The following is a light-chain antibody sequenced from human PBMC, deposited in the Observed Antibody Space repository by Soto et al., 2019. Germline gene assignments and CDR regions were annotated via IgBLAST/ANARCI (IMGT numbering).Light chain of an antibody. V-gene: IGKV3-20*01. CDR3: QQFSSYPLT. J-gene: IGKJ4*01. CDR2: GAS. CDR1: QSVSSY. Sequence: EIVLTQSPGTLSLSPGERATLSCRASQSVSSYLAWYQQKPGQAPRLLIYGASARATGIPDRFSGSGSGTDFTLTISRLEPEDFAVYYCQQFSSYPLTFGGGTKVDI.